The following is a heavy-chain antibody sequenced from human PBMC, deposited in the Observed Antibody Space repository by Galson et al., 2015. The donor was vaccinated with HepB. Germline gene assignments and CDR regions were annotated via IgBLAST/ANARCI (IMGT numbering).Heavy chain of an antibody. V-gene: IGHV3-53*01. CDR2: IYSGGSI. J-gene: IGHJ6*02. D-gene: IGHD3-16*01. Sequence: SLRLSCAASGFTVSSSYMSWVRQAPGKGLEWVSVIYSGGSIYYADSVKGRFTISRDNSKNTVYLQMNSLRADDTAVYYCARHLGDPAFYYYGMDVWGQGTTVTVSS. CDR1: GFTVSSSY. CDR3: ARHLGDPAFYYYGMDV.